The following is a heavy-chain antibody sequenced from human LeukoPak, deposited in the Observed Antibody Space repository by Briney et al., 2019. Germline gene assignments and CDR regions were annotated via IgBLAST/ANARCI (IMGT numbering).Heavy chain of an antibody. CDR3: ARDSTSNWSFDY. D-gene: IGHD2-2*01. J-gene: IGHJ4*02. CDR2: IYSGYST. Sequence: GGSLRLSCAASGFIVSSNYMSWVRQAPGKGLEWVSVIYSGYSTYYADPVKGRFTISRDNSKNTIYLQMHSLRDEDTAVYYCARDSTSNWSFDYWGQGTLVTVSS. CDR1: GFIVSSNY. V-gene: IGHV3-53*01.